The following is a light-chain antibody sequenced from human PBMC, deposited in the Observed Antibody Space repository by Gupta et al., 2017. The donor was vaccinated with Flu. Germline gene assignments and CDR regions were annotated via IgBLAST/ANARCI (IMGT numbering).Light chain of an antibody. J-gene: IGKJ4*01. V-gene: IGKV4-1*01. CDR2: WAS. CDR3: QQDDSTPLT. CDR1: QSVLYSSNNKNY. Sequence: DIVMTQSPDSLAVSLGERATINCKSSQSVLYSSNNKNYLAWYQQKPGQPPKLLIYWASTRESGVPDRFSGSESGTDFTLTISSLQAEDVAVYYCQQDDSTPLTFGGGTSVEIK.